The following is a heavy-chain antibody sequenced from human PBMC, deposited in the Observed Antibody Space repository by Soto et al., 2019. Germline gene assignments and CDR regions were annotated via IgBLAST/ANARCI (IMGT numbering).Heavy chain of an antibody. CDR1: GFTVSSNY. D-gene: IGHD4-17*01. CDR2: IYSGGST. V-gene: IGHV3-53*01. Sequence: GGSLRLSCAASGFTVSSNYMSWVRQAPGKGLEWVSVIYSGGSTYYADSVKGRFTISRDNSKNTLYLQMNSLRAEDTAVYYCARDNYGDYRSNHRLSYYYGMDVWGQGTTVTVSS. J-gene: IGHJ6*02. CDR3: ARDNYGDYRSNHRLSYYYGMDV.